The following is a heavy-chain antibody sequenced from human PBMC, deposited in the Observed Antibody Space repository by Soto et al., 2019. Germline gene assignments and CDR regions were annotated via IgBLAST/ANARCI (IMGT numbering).Heavy chain of an antibody. Sequence: ASVKVSCKASGYTFTSYAMHWVRQAPGQRLEWMGWINAGNGNTKYSQKFQGRVTITRDTSASAAYMELSSLRSEDTAVYYCARAKLYDFWSGYDFGGAFDIWGQGTMVTVSS. J-gene: IGHJ3*02. CDR1: GYTFTSYA. CDR3: ARAKLYDFWSGYDFGGAFDI. D-gene: IGHD3-3*01. V-gene: IGHV1-3*01. CDR2: INAGNGNT.